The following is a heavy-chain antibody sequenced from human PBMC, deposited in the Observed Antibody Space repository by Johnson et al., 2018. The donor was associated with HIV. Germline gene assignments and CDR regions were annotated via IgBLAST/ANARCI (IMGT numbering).Heavy chain of an antibody. CDR2: ISYDGSNK. Sequence: QMLLVESGGGVVQPGRSLRLSCAASGFTFSSYGMHWVRQAPGKGLEWVAVISYDGSNKYYADSVKGRFTISRDNSKNTLYLQMNSLRAEDTAVYYCARGNKGYSSGWDAFDIWGQGTMVTVSS. V-gene: IGHV3-30*19. CDR1: GFTFSSYG. D-gene: IGHD6-19*01. CDR3: ARGNKGYSSGWDAFDI. J-gene: IGHJ3*02.